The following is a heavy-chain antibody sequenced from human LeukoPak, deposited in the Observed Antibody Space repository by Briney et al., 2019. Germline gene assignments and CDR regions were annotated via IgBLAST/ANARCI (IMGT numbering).Heavy chain of an antibody. V-gene: IGHV4-59*01. CDR1: GGSISGYY. CDR2: IYYSGST. J-gene: IGHJ4*02. CDR3: ARGRRDGYNKAPYFDY. D-gene: IGHD5-24*01. Sequence: PSETLSLTCTVSGGSISGYYWSWIRQPPGKGLEWIGYIYYSGSTNYNPSLKSRVTISVDTSKNQFSLKLSSVTAADTAVYYCARGRRDGYNKAPYFDYWGQGTLVTVSS.